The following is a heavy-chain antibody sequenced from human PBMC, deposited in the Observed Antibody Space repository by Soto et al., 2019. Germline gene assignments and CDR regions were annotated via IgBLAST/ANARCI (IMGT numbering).Heavy chain of an antibody. CDR3: ARDVWGYYDSSGPPNDYYYGMDV. CDR2: ISSSGSTI. Sequence: PGVSLRLSCAASVFTFSSYEMIWVRQAPGKGLEWLSYISSSGSTIYYADSVKGRFTISRDNAKNSLYLQMNSLRAEDTAVYYCARDVWGYYDSSGPPNDYYYGMDVWGQGTTVTVSS. J-gene: IGHJ6*02. CDR1: VFTFSSYE. D-gene: IGHD3-22*01. V-gene: IGHV3-48*03.